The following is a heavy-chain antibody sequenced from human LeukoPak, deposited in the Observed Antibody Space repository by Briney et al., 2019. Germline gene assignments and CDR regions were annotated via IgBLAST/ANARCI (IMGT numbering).Heavy chain of an antibody. CDR3: ARDLKRRVYYDSSGSDDAFDI. Sequence: ETLSPTCTVSGGSISSYYWSWVRQAPGKGLEWVANIKQDGSEKYYVDSVKGRFTISRDNAKNSLYLQMNSLRAEDTAVYYCARDLKRRVYYDSSGSDDAFDIWGQGTMVTVSS. D-gene: IGHD3-22*01. CDR1: GGSISSYY. V-gene: IGHV3-7*01. J-gene: IGHJ3*02. CDR2: IKQDGSEK.